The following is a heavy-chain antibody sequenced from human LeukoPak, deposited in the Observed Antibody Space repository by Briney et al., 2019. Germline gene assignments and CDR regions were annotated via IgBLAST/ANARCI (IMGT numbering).Heavy chain of an antibody. CDR3: ARDTRVAGIDY. CDR1: GGSISSYY. D-gene: IGHD6-19*01. Sequence: SETLSLTCTVSGGSISSYYWSWIRQPPGKGLEWIGYICYSGSTNYNPSLKSRVTISVDTSKNQFSLKLSSVTAADTAVYYCARDTRVAGIDYWGQGTLVTVSS. V-gene: IGHV4-59*01. CDR2: ICYSGST. J-gene: IGHJ4*02.